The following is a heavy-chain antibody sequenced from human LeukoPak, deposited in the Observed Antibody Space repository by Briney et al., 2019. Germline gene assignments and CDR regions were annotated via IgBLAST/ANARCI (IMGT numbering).Heavy chain of an antibody. CDR1: GFTLNNYW. CDR3: ARGRGIAL. V-gene: IGHV3-7*01. CDR2: IEEDGNKK. D-gene: IGHD6-13*01. J-gene: IGHJ4*02. Sequence: GGSLRLSCATSGFTLNNYWMNWARQAPGKGLEWVANIEEDGNKKNYVDSVKGRFTISRDNVRNSIYLQMNSLGADDTAVYYCARGRGIALWGQGTLVTVSS.